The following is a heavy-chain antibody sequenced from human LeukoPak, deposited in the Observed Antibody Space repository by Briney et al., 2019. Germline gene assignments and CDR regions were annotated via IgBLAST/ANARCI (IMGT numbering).Heavy chain of an antibody. D-gene: IGHD4-17*01. CDR1: GGSISSGIW. CDR2: IYYSGST. Sequence: KSSQTLSLTCAVSGGSISSGIWWSWVRQPPGKGLEWIGYIYYSGSTNYNPSLRSRVTISVDTSKNQFSLKLSSVTAADTAVYYCARGGNYGDYDGYFDYWGQGTLVTVSS. J-gene: IGHJ4*02. CDR3: ARGGNYGDYDGYFDY. V-gene: IGHV4-4*02.